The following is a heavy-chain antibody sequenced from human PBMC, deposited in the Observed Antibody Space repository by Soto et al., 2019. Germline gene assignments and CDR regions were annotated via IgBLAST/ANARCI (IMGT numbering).Heavy chain of an antibody. CDR2: ISSSSSYI. V-gene: IGHV3-21*01. J-gene: IGHJ4*02. Sequence: PGGSLRLSCAASGFTFSSYSMNWVRQAPGKGLEWVSSISSSSSYIYYADSVKGRFTISRDNAKNSLYLQMNSLRAEDTAVYYCARVSSIAARPVYWGQGTLVTVSS. CDR3: ARVSSIAARPVY. CDR1: GFTFSSYS. D-gene: IGHD6-6*01.